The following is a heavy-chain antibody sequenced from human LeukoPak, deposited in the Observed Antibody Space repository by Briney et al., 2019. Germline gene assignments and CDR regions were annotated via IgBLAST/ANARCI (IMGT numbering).Heavy chain of an antibody. D-gene: IGHD4-17*01. V-gene: IGHV3-21*01. CDR1: GFTFSRYS. CDR3: ARVKTTVTTFDAFDI. J-gene: IGHJ3*02. CDR2: ISSSSSYI. Sequence: GGSLRLSCAASGFTFSRYSMNWVRQAPGKGLEWVSSISSSSSYIYYADSVKGRFTVSRDNAKNSLYLQMNSLRAEDTAVYYCARVKTTVTTFDAFDIWGQGTMVTVSS.